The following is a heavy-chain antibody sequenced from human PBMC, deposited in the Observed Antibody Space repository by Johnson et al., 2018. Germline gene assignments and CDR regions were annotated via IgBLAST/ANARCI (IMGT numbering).Heavy chain of an antibody. Sequence: VQLVQSGGGLVQPGGSLRLSCVASGFTFTPSWMHWVRQAPGKGLVWVSHINSDGTTTLYAVSVKGRFTISRDNSKNTLSLQMNSLRAEDTADYFCARDRGNPDYFDIWGQGTMVTVSS. V-gene: IGHV3-74*02. D-gene: IGHD1-14*01. CDR3: ARDRGNPDYFDI. J-gene: IGHJ3*02. CDR1: GFTFTPSW. CDR2: INSDGTTT.